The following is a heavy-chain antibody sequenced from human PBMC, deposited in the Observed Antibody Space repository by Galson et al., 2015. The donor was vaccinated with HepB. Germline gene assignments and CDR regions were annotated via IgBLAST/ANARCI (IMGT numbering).Heavy chain of an antibody. Sequence: SVKVSCKASGYTFTDYIMNWVRQAPGQGLEWMGWINTNTGNPTYAQGFTGRFVFSLDTSVNTAYLQINSLNADDTAFYYCARSPYYASGSNSNALFDPWGQGTLVTVSS. CDR1: GYTFTDYI. D-gene: IGHD3-10*01. V-gene: IGHV7-4-1*02. CDR2: INTNTGNP. J-gene: IGHJ5*02. CDR3: ARSPYYASGSNSNALFDP.